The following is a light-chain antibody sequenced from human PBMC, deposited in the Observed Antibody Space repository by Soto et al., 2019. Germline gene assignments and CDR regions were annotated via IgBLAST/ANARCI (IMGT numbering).Light chain of an antibody. CDR2: DTN. Sequence: QAVVTQEPSLTVSPGGTVTLTWGSSSGAVTSGHYPHWFQQKPGQAPRTLIHDTNNKHSWTPARFSGSLLGGKAALTLSGAQPEDEAEYYCMLSYSTAPVFGGGTKLTVL. CDR3: MLSYSTAPV. CDR1: SGAVTSGHY. J-gene: IGLJ2*01. V-gene: IGLV7-46*01.